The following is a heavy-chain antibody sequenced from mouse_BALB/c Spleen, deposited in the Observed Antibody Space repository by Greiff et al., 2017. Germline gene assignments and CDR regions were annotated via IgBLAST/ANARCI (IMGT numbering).Heavy chain of an antibody. CDR3: ARDHDGYYVNYYAVDY. V-gene: IGHV5-4*02. J-gene: IGHJ4*01. CDR1: GFTFSDYY. CDR2: ISDGGSYT. D-gene: IGHD2-3*01. Sequence: EVKVVESGGGLVKPGGSLKLSCAASGFTFSDYYMYWVRQTPEKRLEWVATISDGGSYTYYPDSVKGRFTISRDNAKNNLYLQMSSLKSEDTAMYYCARDHDGYYVNYYAVDYWGQGTTVTVSS.